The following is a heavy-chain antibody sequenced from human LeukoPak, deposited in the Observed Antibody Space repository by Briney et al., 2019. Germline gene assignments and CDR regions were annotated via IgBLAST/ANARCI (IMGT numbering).Heavy chain of an antibody. CDR1: GFTLSSYW. Sequence: PGGFLRLSCAASGFTLSSYWMHWVRQVPGKGLVWVSRINSDGSSTTYADSVKGRFTISRDNAKNTLYLQMNSLRAEDTAVYHCARGSQRGTAANYYGMDVWGQGTTVTVSS. V-gene: IGHV3-74*01. CDR3: ARGSQRGTAANYYGMDV. J-gene: IGHJ6*02. CDR2: INSDGSST. D-gene: IGHD2-2*01.